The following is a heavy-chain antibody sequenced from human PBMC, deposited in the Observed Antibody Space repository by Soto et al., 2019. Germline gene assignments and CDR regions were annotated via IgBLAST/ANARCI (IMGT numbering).Heavy chain of an antibody. CDR3: ARGDGRGVYYYCGMDV. J-gene: IGHJ6*02. V-gene: IGHV1-18*04. CDR2: ISAANGNS. CDR1: GYTFTTYG. D-gene: IGHD1-1*01. Sequence: QVQVVQSGAEVKKPGASVKVSCKASGYTFTTYGVSWVRQAPGQGLEWMGWISAANGNSNYAQKFQGRLTMSTDTSRSTADMELRRLRSDDTAVYDCARGDGRGVYYYCGMDVWGQGTTVTVSS.